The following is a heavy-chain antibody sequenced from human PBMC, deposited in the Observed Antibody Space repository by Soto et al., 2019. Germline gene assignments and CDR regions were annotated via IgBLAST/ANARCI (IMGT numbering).Heavy chain of an antibody. CDR2: IYHSGST. CDR3: ARGGYYDSSGYYLPYYYYGMDV. CDR1: GGSISSGGYY. V-gene: IGHV4-31*03. Sequence: SETLSLTCTVSGGSISSGGYYWSWIRQHPGKGLEWIGYIYHSGSTYYNPSLKSRVTISVDTSKNQFSLKLSSVTAADTAVYYCARGGYYDSSGYYLPYYYYGMDVWGQGTTVTVSS. J-gene: IGHJ6*02. D-gene: IGHD3-22*01.